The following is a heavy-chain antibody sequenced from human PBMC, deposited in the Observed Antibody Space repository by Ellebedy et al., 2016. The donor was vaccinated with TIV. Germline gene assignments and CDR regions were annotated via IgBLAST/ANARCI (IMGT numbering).Heavy chain of an antibody. V-gene: IGHV3-21*01. CDR1: GFTFSSYS. CDR3: PRDLSRKGYSSGWYQYNYYYYGMDV. J-gene: IGHJ6*02. D-gene: IGHD6-19*01. CDR2: ISSSSSYI. Sequence: GESLKIPCAASGFTFSSYSMNWVRQAPGKGLEWVSSISSSSSYIYYADPVKGRFTISRDNAKNSLYLQMNSLRAEDTAVNYCPRDLSRKGYSSGWYQYNYYYYGMDVWGQGTTVTVSS.